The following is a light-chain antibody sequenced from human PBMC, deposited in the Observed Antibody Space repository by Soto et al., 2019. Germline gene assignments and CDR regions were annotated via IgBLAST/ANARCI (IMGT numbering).Light chain of an antibody. CDR2: AAS. CDR1: QGISSY. J-gene: IGKJ5*01. V-gene: IGKV1-9*01. CDR3: QQLNTYPIT. Sequence: DIQLTQSPSFLSASVGDRVTITCRASQGISSYLAWYQQKPGKVPKLLIYAASTLQSAVPSRFSGSGSGTEFTLTISSLQPEDFATYYCQQLNTYPITFGQGTRLEIK.